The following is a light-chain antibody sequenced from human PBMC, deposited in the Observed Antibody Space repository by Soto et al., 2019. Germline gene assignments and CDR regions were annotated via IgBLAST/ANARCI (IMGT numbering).Light chain of an antibody. CDR3: SSYTSSSPFV. CDR1: SSDVGGYNY. CDR2: EVN. J-gene: IGLJ1*01. Sequence: QSALTQPASVSGSPGQSITISCTGTSSDVGGYNYVSWYQQHPAKAPNLMIYEVNNRPSGVSNRFSGSKSGNTASLTISGLQAEDEADYYCSSYTSSSPFVFGTGTKVTVL. V-gene: IGLV2-14*01.